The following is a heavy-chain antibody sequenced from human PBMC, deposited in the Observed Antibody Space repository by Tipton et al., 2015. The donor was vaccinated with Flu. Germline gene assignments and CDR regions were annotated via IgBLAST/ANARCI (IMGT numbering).Heavy chain of an antibody. V-gene: IGHV3-7*01. Sequence: SLRLSCAASGFTFSTFWMSWVRQAPGKGLEWVANINQDGSEKYYVDSVKGRFTISRDKAKNSLYLQMNSLRAEDTAVHYCAREEGHYYDTSGFFDYWGQGTLVTVSS. D-gene: IGHD3-22*01. CDR2: INQDGSEK. CDR1: GFTFSTFW. CDR3: AREEGHYYDTSGFFDY. J-gene: IGHJ4*02.